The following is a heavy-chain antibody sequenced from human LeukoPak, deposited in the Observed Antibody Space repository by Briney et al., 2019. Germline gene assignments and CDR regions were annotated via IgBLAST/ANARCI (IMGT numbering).Heavy chain of an antibody. V-gene: IGHV3-23*01. CDR1: GFTFSSYA. CDR2: ISGSGGST. Sequence: GGSLRLSRAASGFTFSSYAMSWVRQAPGKGLEWVSAISGSGGSTYYADSVKGRFTISRDNSKNTLYLQMNSLRAEDTAVYYCVTMVRGVLNFDYWGQGTLVTVSS. CDR3: VTMVRGVLNFDY. J-gene: IGHJ4*02. D-gene: IGHD3-10*01.